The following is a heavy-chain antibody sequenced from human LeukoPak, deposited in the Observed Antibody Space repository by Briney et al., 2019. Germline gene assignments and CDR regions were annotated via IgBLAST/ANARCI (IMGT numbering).Heavy chain of an antibody. CDR3: ARERGRGAARGAFDI. J-gene: IGHJ3*02. CDR1: GGTFSSYA. Sequence: SVKVSCKASGGTFSSYAISWVRQAPGQGLEWMGRIIPILGIANYAQKFQGRVTITTDESTSTAHMELSSLRSEDTAVYYCARERGRGAARGAFDIWGQGTMVTVSS. CDR2: IIPILGIA. V-gene: IGHV1-69*04. D-gene: IGHD6-6*01.